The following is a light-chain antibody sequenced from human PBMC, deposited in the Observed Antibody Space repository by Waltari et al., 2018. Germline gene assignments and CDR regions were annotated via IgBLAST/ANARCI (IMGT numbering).Light chain of an antibody. CDR1: SSNVGRYDY. V-gene: IGLV2-11*01. CDR3: CSYAGSYTLL. CDR2: DVS. J-gene: IGLJ2*01. Sequence: QSALTQPRSVSGSPGQSVTISCTGTSSNVGRYDYVSWYQQYPGKVPKLIIYDVSKRPSGVPDRVSGSKSGNTASLTISGLQAEDEADYYCCSYAGSYTLLFGGGTRLTVL.